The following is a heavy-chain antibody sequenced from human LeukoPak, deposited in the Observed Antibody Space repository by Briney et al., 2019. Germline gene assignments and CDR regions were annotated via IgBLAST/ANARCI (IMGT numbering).Heavy chain of an antibody. CDR2: ISAYNGNT. D-gene: IGHD3-16*02. Sequence: ASVKVSCKASGYTFTGYYMHWVRQAPGQGLEWMGWISAYNGNTNYAQKLQGRVTMTTDTSTSTAYMELRSLRSDDTAVYYCARVRLGELSLSSDYWGQGTLVTVSS. V-gene: IGHV1-18*04. CDR1: GYTFTGYY. CDR3: ARVRLGELSLSSDY. J-gene: IGHJ4*02.